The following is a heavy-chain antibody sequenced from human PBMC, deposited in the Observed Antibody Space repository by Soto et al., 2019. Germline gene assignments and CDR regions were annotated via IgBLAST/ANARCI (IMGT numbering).Heavy chain of an antibody. J-gene: IGHJ4*02. CDR3: ARASGYSGYDEFDY. CDR2: ISSSSSYI. CDR1: GFTFSSYS. V-gene: IGHV3-21*01. D-gene: IGHD5-12*01. Sequence: GGSLRLSCAASGFTFSSYSMNWVRQAPGKGLEWVSSISSSSSYIYYADSVKGRFTISRDNAKNSLYLQMNSLRAEDTAVYYCARASGYSGYDEFDYWGQGTLVTVSS.